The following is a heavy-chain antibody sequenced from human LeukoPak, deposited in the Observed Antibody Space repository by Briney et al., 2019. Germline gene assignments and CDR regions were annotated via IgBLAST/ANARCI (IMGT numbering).Heavy chain of an antibody. CDR3: AKDRGYSYGVGFDY. D-gene: IGHD5-18*01. J-gene: IGHJ4*02. V-gene: IGHV3-48*03. CDR2: ISSSGSTI. CDR1: GFTFSSYE. Sequence: PGGSLRLSCAASGFTFSSYEMNWVRQAPGRGLEWVSYISSSGSTIYYADSVKGLFTISRDNAKNSLYLQMNSLRAEDTAVYYCAKDRGYSYGVGFDYWGQGTLVTVSS.